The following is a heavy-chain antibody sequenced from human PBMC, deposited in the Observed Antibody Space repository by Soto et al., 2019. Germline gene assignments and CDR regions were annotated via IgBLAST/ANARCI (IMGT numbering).Heavy chain of an antibody. CDR3: ASGIAVAPFDY. Sequence: SETLSLTCAVSGGSISSSSYYWGWIRQPPGKGLEWIGYIYYSGSTNYNPSLKSRVTISVDTSKNQFSLKLSSVTAADTAVYYCASGIAVAPFDYWGQGTLVTVSS. J-gene: IGHJ4*02. D-gene: IGHD6-19*01. CDR2: IYYSGST. CDR1: GGSISSSSYY. V-gene: IGHV4-61*05.